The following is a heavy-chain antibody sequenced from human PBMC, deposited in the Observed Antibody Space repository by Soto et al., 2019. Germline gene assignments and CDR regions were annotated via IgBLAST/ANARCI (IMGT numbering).Heavy chain of an antibody. CDR3: ASEVQVHTHAFVY. J-gene: IGHJ4*02. CDR2: ISPMVGAA. V-gene: IGHV1-69*19. Sequence: QVQLVQSGAEMKKPGSSVKVSCQSSGGTFNTYAMNWVRQAPGQGPEWMGDISPMVGAANYAPKFQGRVTITADESTGTSYMPLSSLTSEDTALYFCASEVQVHTHAFVYWGQGTLVTVSS. D-gene: IGHD3-10*01. CDR1: GGTFNTYA.